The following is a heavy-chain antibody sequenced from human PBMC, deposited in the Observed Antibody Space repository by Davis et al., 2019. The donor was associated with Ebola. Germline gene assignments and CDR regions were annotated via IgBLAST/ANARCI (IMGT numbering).Heavy chain of an antibody. D-gene: IGHD5-24*01. CDR1: GFTLCSYA. J-gene: IGHJ4*02. V-gene: IGHV3-53*01. CDR3: AKDPRWLQQPY. CDR2: IYSGGST. Sequence: GESLKTPCSAPGFTLCSYAMSRVRQAPGKGPEWVPFIYSGGSTYYADSVKGRFTISSDNSKNTLYLQMNSPRAEDTAVYYCAKDPRWLQQPYWGQGTLVTVSS.